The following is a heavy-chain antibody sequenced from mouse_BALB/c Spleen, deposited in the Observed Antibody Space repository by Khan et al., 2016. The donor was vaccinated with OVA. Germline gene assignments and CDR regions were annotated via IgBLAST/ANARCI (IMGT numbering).Heavy chain of an antibody. CDR1: GYSFTGYF. D-gene: IGHD1-1*01. Sequence: VQLMQSGPELVKPGASVKISCKASGYSFTGYFMNWVMQSHGKSLEWIGRINPHTGETFYNQKFKGQATLTVDESSSTAHMELRSLASEDSAVYYCARSYGSDFDYWGQGTTLTVSS. CDR2: INPHTGET. J-gene: IGHJ2*01. V-gene: IGHV1-20*02. CDR3: ARSYGSDFDY.